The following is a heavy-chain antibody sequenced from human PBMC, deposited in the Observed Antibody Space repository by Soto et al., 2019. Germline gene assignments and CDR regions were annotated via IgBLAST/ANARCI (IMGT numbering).Heavy chain of an antibody. CDR1: GGTFSSYA. Sequence: SVKFSCKASGGTFSSYAISWVRQAPGQGLEWMGGIIPIFGTANYAQKFQGRVTITADESTSTAYMELSSLRSEDTAVYYCARDSGSGSHQEEPDAFDIWGQGTMVTVSS. J-gene: IGHJ3*02. CDR2: IIPIFGTA. CDR3: ARDSGSGSHQEEPDAFDI. V-gene: IGHV1-69*13. D-gene: IGHD1-26*01.